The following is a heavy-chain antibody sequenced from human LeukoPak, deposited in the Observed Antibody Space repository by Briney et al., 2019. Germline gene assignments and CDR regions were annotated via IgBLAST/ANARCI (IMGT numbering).Heavy chain of an antibody. V-gene: IGHV1-69*01. CDR1: GGTFSSYA. D-gene: IGHD1-1*01. J-gene: IGHJ4*02. CDR3: ASWRRYNWNDEFDY. Sequence: SVKVSCKASGGTFSSYAISWGRQGPGQGLEWVGGSIPIFGTANYAQKFQGRVTSTADESTSTAYMELSSLRSEDTAVYYCASWRRYNWNDEFDYWGQGTLVTVSS. CDR2: SIPIFGTA.